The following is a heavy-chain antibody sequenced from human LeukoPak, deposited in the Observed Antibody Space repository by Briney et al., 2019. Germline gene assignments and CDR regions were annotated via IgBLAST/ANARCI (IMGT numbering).Heavy chain of an antibody. CDR2: FDPEDGET. V-gene: IGHV1-24*01. J-gene: IGHJ3*02. CDR1: GYTLTELS. CDR3: ARVGLYCSSTSCYTFAFDI. Sequence: ASVKVSCKVSGYTLTELSMHWVRQAPGKGLEWMGGFDPEDGETIYAQKFQGRVTMTEDTSTDTAYMELSSLRSEDTAVYYCARVGLYCSSTSCYTFAFDIWGQGTMVTVSS. D-gene: IGHD2-2*02.